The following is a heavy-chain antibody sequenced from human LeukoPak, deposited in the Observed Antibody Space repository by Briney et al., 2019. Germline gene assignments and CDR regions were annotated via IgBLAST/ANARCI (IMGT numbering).Heavy chain of an antibody. D-gene: IGHD3-22*01. Sequence: SETLSLTCTVSGGSISSYYWSWIRQPPGKGLEWIGYIYYSGSTNYNPSLKSRVTISVDTSKNRFSLKLSSVTAADTAVYYCASSPSSGYSYYFDYWGQGTLVTVSS. CDR1: GGSISSYY. V-gene: IGHV4-59*08. CDR3: ASSPSSGYSYYFDY. CDR2: IYYSGST. J-gene: IGHJ4*02.